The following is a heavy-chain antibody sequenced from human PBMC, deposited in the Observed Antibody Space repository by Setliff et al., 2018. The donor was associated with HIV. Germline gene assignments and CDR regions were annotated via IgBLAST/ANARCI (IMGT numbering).Heavy chain of an antibody. Sequence: PAVSLRLSCAASGFTFSSYGMHWIRQHPEKALEWIGYIFHSGDTYYNPSLKSRISMSVDTSKNQFSLELTSLTAADTAVYYCATRPRIAARPFDYWGQGMLVTVSS. CDR2: IFHSGDT. V-gene: IGHV4-31*02. CDR1: GFTFSSYG. D-gene: IGHD6-6*01. J-gene: IGHJ4*02. CDR3: ATRPRIAARPFDY.